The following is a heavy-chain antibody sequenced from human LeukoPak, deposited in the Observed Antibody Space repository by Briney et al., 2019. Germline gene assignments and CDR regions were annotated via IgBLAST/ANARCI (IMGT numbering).Heavy chain of an antibody. CDR3: ARDRAIGWGGMIEDYYYGMDV. J-gene: IGHJ6*02. V-gene: IGHV1-18*01. Sequence: ASVNVSCKASRYTFTRHGISWVRQAPAQGLEWMGWINTYSGNRQFAQKFQGRATMTIDKYTHTAVMEMRSLRSDDTATYYCARDRAIGWGGMIEDYYYGMDVWGQGTTVIVYS. CDR1: RYTFTRHG. D-gene: IGHD3-16*01. CDR2: INTYSGNR.